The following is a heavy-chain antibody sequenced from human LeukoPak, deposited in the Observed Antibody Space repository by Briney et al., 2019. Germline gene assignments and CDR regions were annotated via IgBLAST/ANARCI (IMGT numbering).Heavy chain of an antibody. CDR1: GFTFSSYG. CDR2: ISYDGSNK. V-gene: IGHV3-30*18. J-gene: IGHJ6*02. Sequence: GGSLRLSCAASGFTFSSYGMHWVRQAPGKGLEWVAVISYDGSNKYYADSVKGRFTISRDNSKNTLYLQMNSLRAEDTAVCYCAKDARGYSYGYRHYYYYYGMDVWGQGTTVTVSS. CDR3: AKDARGYSYGYRHYYYYYGMDV. D-gene: IGHD5-18*01.